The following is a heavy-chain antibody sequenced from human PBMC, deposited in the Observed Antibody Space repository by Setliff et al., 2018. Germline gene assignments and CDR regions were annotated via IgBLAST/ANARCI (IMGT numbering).Heavy chain of an antibody. V-gene: IGHV1-2*06. D-gene: IGHD3-22*01. CDR1: GYTFSGYY. Sequence: ASVKVSCKASGYTFSGYYMHWVRQAPGQGLEWMGRINPNSGGTNYAQKFQGRVTITRDTSASTAYMELSSLTSEDTAVYYCARRPYDSSGYFNYWGQGTLVTVSS. J-gene: IGHJ4*02. CDR3: ARRPYDSSGYFNY. CDR2: INPNSGGT.